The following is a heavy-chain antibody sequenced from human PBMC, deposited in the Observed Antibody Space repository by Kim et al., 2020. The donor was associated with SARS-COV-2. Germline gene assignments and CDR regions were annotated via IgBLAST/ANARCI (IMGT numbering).Heavy chain of an antibody. V-gene: IGHV3-23*01. D-gene: IGHD2-2*01. Sequence: KGRFTISRDNSKNTLYLQMNSLRAEDTAVYYCAKTRGCSSTSCYLSAFDIWGQGTMVTVSS. CDR3: AKTRGCSSTSCYLSAFDI. J-gene: IGHJ3*02.